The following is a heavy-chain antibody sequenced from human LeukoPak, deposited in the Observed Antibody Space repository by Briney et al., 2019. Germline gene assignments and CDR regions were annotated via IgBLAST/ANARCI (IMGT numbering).Heavy chain of an antibody. CDR3: IRDFLTVTTNDY. J-gene: IGHJ4*02. D-gene: IGHD4-11*01. V-gene: IGHV3-74*01. Sequence: PGGSLRLSCVVSGFSFSDYWMHWVRKAPGKGLVWVSGIKTDGSDRRYAGFVKGRFTISRDNAKNTLFLQMNSLRAEDTAVYYCIRDFLTVTTNDYWGQGTLVTVSS. CDR1: GFSFSDYW. CDR2: IKTDGSDR.